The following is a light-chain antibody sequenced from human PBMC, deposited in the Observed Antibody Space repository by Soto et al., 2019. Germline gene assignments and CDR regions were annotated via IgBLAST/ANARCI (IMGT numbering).Light chain of an antibody. CDR3: QQSYSTPQVT. V-gene: IGKV1-39*01. CDR1: QSISSY. Sequence: DIPMTQSPSSLSASLGDRVTITCRASQSISSYLNWYQQKPGKAPKLLIYAASSLQSGVPSRFSGSRSGTDFALAISSLQPEDFATYYCQQSYSTPQVTFGQGTKLEIK. J-gene: IGKJ2*01. CDR2: AAS.